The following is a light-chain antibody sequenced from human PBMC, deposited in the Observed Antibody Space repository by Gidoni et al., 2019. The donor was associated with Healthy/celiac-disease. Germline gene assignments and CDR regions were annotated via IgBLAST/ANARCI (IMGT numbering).Light chain of an antibody. CDR3: QQSYSTLT. Sequence: DIQMTQSPSSLSASVGDRVTITCRASQSISSYLNWYQQKPGKAPNLLIYAASSLQSGVPSRFSGSGSGTDFTLTISSLQPEDFATYYCQQSYSTLTFGQXTRLEIK. CDR2: AAS. V-gene: IGKV1-39*01. CDR1: QSISSY. J-gene: IGKJ5*01.